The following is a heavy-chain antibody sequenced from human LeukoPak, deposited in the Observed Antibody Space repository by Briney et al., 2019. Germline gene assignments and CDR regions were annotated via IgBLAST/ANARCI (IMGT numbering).Heavy chain of an antibody. Sequence: SETLSLTCAVSGGSISSGGYSWSWIRQPPGKGLEWIGYIYHSGSTYYNPSLKSRVTISVDTSKTQFSPKLSSVTAADTAVYYCARGPRGYSYGYLAGFDPWGQGTLVTVSS. CDR2: IYHSGST. CDR1: GGSISSGGYS. V-gene: IGHV4-30-2*01. CDR3: ARGPRGYSYGYLAGFDP. D-gene: IGHD5-18*01. J-gene: IGHJ5*02.